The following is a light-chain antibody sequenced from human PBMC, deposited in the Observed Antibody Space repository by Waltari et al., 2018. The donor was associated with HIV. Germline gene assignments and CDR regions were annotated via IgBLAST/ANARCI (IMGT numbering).Light chain of an antibody. J-gene: IGLJ3*02. CDR1: SSDVGGYNY. Sequence: QSALTQPASVSGSPGQSITMSCTGSSSDVGGYNYVSWYQQHPGTAPKVLIYDVSDRPSCVSDRFSGSKSGNTASLTSSGLQAEDEAYYYCSSYTSSGTVAFGGGTTLTVL. CDR2: DVS. CDR3: SSYTSSGTVA. V-gene: IGLV2-14*03.